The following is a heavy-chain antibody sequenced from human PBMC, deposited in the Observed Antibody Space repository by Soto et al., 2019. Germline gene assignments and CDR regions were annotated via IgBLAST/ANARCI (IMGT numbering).Heavy chain of an antibody. CDR3: ARNKKAVAGTPTYYYGMDV. V-gene: IGHV3-11*01. CDR1: GFTFSDYY. Sequence: GSLRLSCAASGFTFSDYYMSWIRQAPGKGLEWVSYISSSGSTIYYADSVKGRFTISRDNAKNSLYLQMNSLRAEDTAVYYCARNKKAVAGTPTYYYGMDVWGQGTTVTVSS. J-gene: IGHJ6*02. CDR2: ISSSGSTI. D-gene: IGHD6-19*01.